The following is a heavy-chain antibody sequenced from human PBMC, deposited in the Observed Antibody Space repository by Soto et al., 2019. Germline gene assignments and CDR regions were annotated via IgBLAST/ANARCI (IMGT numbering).Heavy chain of an antibody. Sequence: LGESLKISCEGSGYTFTTYWINWVRQMPGKGLEWMGRIDPSDSYPKYSPSFQGHVITSADKSISTAYLHWSSLNASDTDIYYCARSFDSSSTYGMDVWGQGTTVTVSS. V-gene: IGHV5-10-1*01. CDR2: IDPSDSYP. CDR1: GYTFTTYW. J-gene: IGHJ6*02. D-gene: IGHD2-2*01. CDR3: ARSFDSSSTYGMDV.